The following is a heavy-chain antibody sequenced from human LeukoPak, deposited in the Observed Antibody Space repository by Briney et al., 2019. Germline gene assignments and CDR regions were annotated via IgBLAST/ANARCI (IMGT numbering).Heavy chain of an antibody. CDR3: AREDITIFGVVITHYYYGMDV. CDR2: IKQDGSEK. J-gene: IGHJ6*02. V-gene: IGHV3-7*01. D-gene: IGHD3-3*01. CDR1: GFTFSSYW. Sequence: PGGSLRLSCAASGFTFSSYWMSWVRQAPGRGLEWVANIKQDGSEKYYVDSVKGRFTISRDNAKNSLYLQMNSLRAEDTAAYYCAREDITIFGVVITHYYYGMDVWGQGTTVTVSS.